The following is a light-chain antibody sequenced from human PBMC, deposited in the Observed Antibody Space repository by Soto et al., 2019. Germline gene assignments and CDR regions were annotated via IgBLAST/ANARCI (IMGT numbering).Light chain of an antibody. CDR1: SADVGGYNF. V-gene: IGLV2-8*01. J-gene: IGLJ1*01. CDR3: ASYAGSQNYV. Sequence: QSALTQPSSASGSLGQSVTISCTGTSADVGGYNFVSWYQQHPGKAPKLMIFEVSQRPSGVPDRFSGSKSGNTASLTVSELQAEDEADYYCASYAGSQNYVFGTGTKVTVL. CDR2: EVS.